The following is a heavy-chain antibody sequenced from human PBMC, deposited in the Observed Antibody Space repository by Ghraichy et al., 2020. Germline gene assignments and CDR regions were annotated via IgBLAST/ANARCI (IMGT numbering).Heavy chain of an antibody. D-gene: IGHD3-10*01. CDR2: IKSKTDGGTT. J-gene: IGHJ4*02. CDR1: GFTFSNAW. V-gene: IGHV3-15*01. Sequence: GGSLRPSCAASGFTFSNAWMRWVRQAPGKGLEWVGRIKSKTDGGTTDYAAPVKGRFTISRDDSKNTLYLQMNSLKTEDTAVYYCTTGGFGEFSPLDYWGQGTLVTVSS. CDR3: TTGGFGEFSPLDY.